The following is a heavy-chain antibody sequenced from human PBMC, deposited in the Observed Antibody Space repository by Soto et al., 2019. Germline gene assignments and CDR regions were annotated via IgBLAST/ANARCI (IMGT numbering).Heavy chain of an antibody. D-gene: IGHD3-16*01. CDR2: ISYDGSNK. Sequence: AGGSLRLSCAASGFTFSSYGMHWVRQAPGKGLEWVAVISYDGSNKYYADSVKGRFTISRDSSKNTLYLQMNSLRAEDTAMYYCAAYSHKGYWGQGTLVTVSS. CDR1: GFTFSSYG. J-gene: IGHJ4*02. CDR3: AAYSHKGY. V-gene: IGHV3-30*03.